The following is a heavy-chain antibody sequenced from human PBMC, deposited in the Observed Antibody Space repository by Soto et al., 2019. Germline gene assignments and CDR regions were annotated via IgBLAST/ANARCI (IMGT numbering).Heavy chain of an antibody. Sequence: GASVKGSCKPSGYTLTSYDIMWGRQATGQGLEWLGWMNPNSGNTGYAQKFQGRVTMTRNTSISTAYMELSSLRSEETAVYYCAREAWVPTYYDFWSGPTPSGGMDVWGQGTTVTVSS. CDR3: AREAWVPTYYDFWSGPTPSGGMDV. V-gene: IGHV1-8*01. CDR2: MNPNSGNT. J-gene: IGHJ6*02. D-gene: IGHD3-3*01. CDR1: GYTLTSYD.